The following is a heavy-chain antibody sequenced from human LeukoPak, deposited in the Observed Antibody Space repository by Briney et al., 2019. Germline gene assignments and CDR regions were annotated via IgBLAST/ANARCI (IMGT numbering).Heavy chain of an antibody. D-gene: IGHD3-22*01. V-gene: IGHV3-9*03. CDR3: VKAAQPWHYVSSGPNQWGSALDM. CDR1: GFTFADYA. Sequence: GGSLRLSCAASGFTFADYAMHWVRQAPGKGLEWVSSISWNSDTVAYADSVKGRFIMSRDNADNSLFVQVNSLRTEDMALYYCVKAAQPWHYVSSGPNQWGSALDMWGQGTMVTVSS. CDR2: ISWNSDTV. J-gene: IGHJ3*02.